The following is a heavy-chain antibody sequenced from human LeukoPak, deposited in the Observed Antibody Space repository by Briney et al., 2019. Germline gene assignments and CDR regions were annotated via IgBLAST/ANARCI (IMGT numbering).Heavy chain of an antibody. Sequence: SETLSLTCTVSGGSISSSSYYWGWIRQPPGKGLEWIGSIYYSGSTYYNPSLKSRVTISVDRSKNQFSLKLSSVTAADTAVYYCARFGLENTNFDYWGQGTLVTVSS. CDR3: ARFGLENTNFDY. J-gene: IGHJ4*02. V-gene: IGHV4-39*07. CDR2: IYYSGST. D-gene: IGHD3-3*01. CDR1: GGSISSSSYY.